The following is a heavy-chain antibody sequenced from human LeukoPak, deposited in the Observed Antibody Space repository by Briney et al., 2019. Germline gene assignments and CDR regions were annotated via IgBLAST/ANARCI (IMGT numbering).Heavy chain of an antibody. D-gene: IGHD1-26*01. J-gene: IGHJ4*02. CDR2: ISWNSGSI. CDR3: ARGWELNH. V-gene: IGHV3-9*01. CDR1: GFTFDDYA. Sequence: GGSLRLSCAASGFTFDDYAMHWVRQAPGKGLEWVSGISWNSGSIGYADSVKGRFTISRDNAKNSLYLQMNSLRAEDTALYYCARGWELNHWGQGTLVTVSS.